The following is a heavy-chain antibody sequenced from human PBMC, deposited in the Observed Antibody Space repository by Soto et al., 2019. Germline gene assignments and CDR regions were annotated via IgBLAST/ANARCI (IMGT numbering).Heavy chain of an antibody. CDR1: VGTYSRNA. CDR2: IIPIFGTA. D-gene: IGHD3-22*01. J-gene: IGHJ3*02. Sequence: ASVKVSCKDSVGTYSRNAISWVRQAPGQGLEWMGGIIPIFGTANYAQKFQGRVTITADESTSTAYMELSSLRSEDTAVYYCARDGRSGYQKAFDIWGQATRVTLS. CDR3: ARDGRSGYQKAFDI. V-gene: IGHV1-69*13.